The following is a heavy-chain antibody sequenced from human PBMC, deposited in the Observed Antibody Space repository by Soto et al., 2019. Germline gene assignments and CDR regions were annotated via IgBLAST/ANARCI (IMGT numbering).Heavy chain of an antibody. Sequence: GASVKVSCKASGFTFTSSAMQWVRQARGQRLEWIGWIVVGSGNTNYAQKFQERVTITRDMSTSTAYMELSSLRSEDTAVYYCAAAMDYGSWSYYLGPFDYWGQGTLVTVS. J-gene: IGHJ4*02. D-gene: IGHD3-10*01. V-gene: IGHV1-58*02. CDR1: GFTFTSSA. CDR3: AAAMDYGSWSYYLGPFDY. CDR2: IVVGSGNT.